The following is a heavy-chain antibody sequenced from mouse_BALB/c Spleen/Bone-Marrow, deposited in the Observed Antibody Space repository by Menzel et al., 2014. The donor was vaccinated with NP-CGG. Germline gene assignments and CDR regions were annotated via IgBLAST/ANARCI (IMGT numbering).Heavy chain of an antibody. Sequence: EVKLVESGGGLVKPGGSLKLSCAASGFTFSSNGMSWVRQTPEKRLEWVATISGGGNYTYYPDSVKGRFTISRDNAKNNLYLQTSSLRSEDTALYYCARNYCGYDGYFDYWGQGTTLTVSS. V-gene: IGHV5-9-2*01. CDR2: ISGGGNYT. J-gene: IGHJ2*01. D-gene: IGHD2-2*01. CDR3: ARNYCGYDGYFDY. CDR1: GFTFSSNG.